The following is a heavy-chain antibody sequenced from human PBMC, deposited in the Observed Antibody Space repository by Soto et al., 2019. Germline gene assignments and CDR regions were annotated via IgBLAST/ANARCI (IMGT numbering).Heavy chain of an antibody. CDR1: GYTFTSYG. J-gene: IGHJ6*02. Sequence: ASVKVSCKASGYTFTSYGISWVRQAPGQGLEWMGWISAYNGNTNYAQKLQGRVTMTTDTSTSTAYMELRSLRSDDTAVYYCARDLMIVVVITTSYYYGMDVWGQGTTVTV. CDR2: ISAYNGNT. D-gene: IGHD3-22*01. CDR3: ARDLMIVVVITTSYYYGMDV. V-gene: IGHV1-18*04.